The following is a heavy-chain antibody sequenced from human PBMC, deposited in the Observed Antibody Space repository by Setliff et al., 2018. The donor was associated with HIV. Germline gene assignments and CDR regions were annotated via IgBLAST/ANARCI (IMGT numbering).Heavy chain of an antibody. Sequence: PLETLSLTCTVSGGSINSYYWGWFRQPAGKGLEWIGRFTNRGSTDYNPSLKSRVTISIDRSRNQFSLKLSAVTAADAAVYFCARDPSDGYGHFDYWGQGALVTVSS. CDR1: GGSINSYY. D-gene: IGHD5-18*01. CDR2: FTNRGST. CDR3: ARDPSDGYGHFDY. V-gene: IGHV4-4*07. J-gene: IGHJ4*02.